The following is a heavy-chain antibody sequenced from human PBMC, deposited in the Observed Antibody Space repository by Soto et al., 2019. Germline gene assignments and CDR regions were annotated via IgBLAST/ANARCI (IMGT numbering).Heavy chain of an antibody. V-gene: IGHV3-15*01. CDR3: TTDVIAAAGPLDFDY. Sequence: PGGSLRLSCAASGFTFSSYAMSWVRQAPGKGLEWVGRIKSKTDGGTTDYAAPVKGRFTISRDDSKNTLYLQMNSLKTEDTAVYYCTTDVIAAAGPLDFDYWGQGTLVTVSS. D-gene: IGHD6-13*01. CDR1: GFTFSSYA. CDR2: IKSKTDGGTT. J-gene: IGHJ4*02.